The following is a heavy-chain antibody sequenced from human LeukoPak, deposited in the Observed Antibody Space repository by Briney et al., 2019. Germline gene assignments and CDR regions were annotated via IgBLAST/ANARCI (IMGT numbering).Heavy chain of an antibody. CDR3: ARVEGGPHSRAMVDY. D-gene: IGHD5-18*01. Sequence: SVKVSCKASGGTFGSYTISWVRQAPGQGLEWMGRIIPILGIANYAQKFQGRVTITADKSTSTAYMELSSLRSEDTAVYYCARVEGGPHSRAMVDYWGQGTLVTVSS. V-gene: IGHV1-69*02. CDR1: GGTFGSYT. J-gene: IGHJ4*02. CDR2: IIPILGIA.